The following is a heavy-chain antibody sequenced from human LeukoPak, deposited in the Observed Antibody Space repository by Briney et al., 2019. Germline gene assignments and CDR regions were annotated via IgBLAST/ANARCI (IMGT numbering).Heavy chain of an antibody. V-gene: IGHV3-21*01. CDR2: ISSSSTYI. CDR3: ARGSGYSSSWSVPY. CDR1: GFTVSSNY. D-gene: IGHD6-13*01. J-gene: IGHJ4*02. Sequence: GGSLRLSCAASGFTVSSNYMSWVRQAPGKGLEWVSSISSSSTYIYYADLVKGRFTISRDNAQNSLYLQMNSLRAEDTAVYYCARGSGYSSSWSVPYWGQGTLVTVSS.